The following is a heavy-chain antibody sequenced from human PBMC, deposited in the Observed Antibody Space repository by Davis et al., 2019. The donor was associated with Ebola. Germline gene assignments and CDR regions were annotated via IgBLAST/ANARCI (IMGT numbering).Heavy chain of an antibody. CDR1: GGSVSSGSYS. CDR3: ARGLFYGYYFDY. J-gene: IGHJ4*02. CDR2: IYYSGST. D-gene: IGHD4-17*01. Sequence: GSLRLSCTVSGGSVSSGSYSWSWIRQPPGKGLEWIGYIYYSGSTNYNPSLNSRVTISVDTSKNQFSLKLSSVTAADTAVYYCARGLFYGYYFDYWGQGTLVTVSS. V-gene: IGHV4-61*01.